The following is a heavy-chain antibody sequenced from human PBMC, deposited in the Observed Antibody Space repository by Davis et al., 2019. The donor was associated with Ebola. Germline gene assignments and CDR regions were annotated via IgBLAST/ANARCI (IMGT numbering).Heavy chain of an antibody. CDR3: ARDYCSGASCPFDY. V-gene: IGHV4-31*11. J-gene: IGHJ4*02. CDR2: IYYSGST. CDR1: GGSLSGYY. D-gene: IGHD2-15*01. Sequence: SETLSLTCAVSGGSLSGYYWSWIRQPPGKGLEWIGYIYYSGSTSYNPSLGSRLTISLNTSKNQFSLKLSSVTAADTAVYYCARDYCSGASCPFDYWGQGTLVTVSS.